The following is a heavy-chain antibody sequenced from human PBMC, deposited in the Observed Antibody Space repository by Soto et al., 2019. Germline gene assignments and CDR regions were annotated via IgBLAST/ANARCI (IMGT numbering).Heavy chain of an antibody. CDR1: GDSVSSNSAA. J-gene: IGHJ5*02. CDR3: ARGRAAGRGDWFDP. V-gene: IGHV6-1*01. Sequence: SQTLSLTCVISGDSVSSNSAAWNWIRQSPSRGLEWLGRTYYRSKWYNDYAVSVRSRITINPHTSKNQFSLQFNSVTPEDTAVYYCARGRAAGRGDWFDPWGQGTLVTVSS. D-gene: IGHD6-13*01. CDR2: TYYRSKWYN.